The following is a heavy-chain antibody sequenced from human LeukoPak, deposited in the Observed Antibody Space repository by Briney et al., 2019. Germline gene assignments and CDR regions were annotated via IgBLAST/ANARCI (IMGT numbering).Heavy chain of an antibody. CDR1: GGTFSSYA. CDR2: IIPIFGTA. D-gene: IGHD3-22*01. Sequence: SVKVSCKASGGTFSSYAISWVRQAPGPGLEWMGGIIPIFGTANYAQKFQGRVTITADESTSTAYMELSSLRSEDTAVYYCARADQAYYYDSSGKYYFDYWGQGTLVTVSS. V-gene: IGHV1-69*13. CDR3: ARADQAYYYDSSGKYYFDY. J-gene: IGHJ4*02.